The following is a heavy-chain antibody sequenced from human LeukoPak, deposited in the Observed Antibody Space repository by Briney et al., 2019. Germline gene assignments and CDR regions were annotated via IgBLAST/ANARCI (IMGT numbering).Heavy chain of an antibody. CDR1: GGSISSYY. J-gene: IGHJ4*02. D-gene: IGHD3-10*01. V-gene: IGHV4-59*01. Sequence: SETLSLTCTVSGGSISSYYWSWIRQPPGKGLEWIGYIYYSGSTNYNPSLKSRVTISVDTPKSQFSLRVRSVTAADTAVYYCARHYGSGTYPLDYWGQGTLVTVSS. CDR2: IYYSGST. CDR3: ARHYGSGTYPLDY.